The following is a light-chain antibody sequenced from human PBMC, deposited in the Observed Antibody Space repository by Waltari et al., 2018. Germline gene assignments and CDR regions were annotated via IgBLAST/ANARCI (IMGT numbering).Light chain of an antibody. CDR2: GNS. Sequence: QSVLTPPPSVSGAPGQRVTISCTGSSSNIGAGYDVHWYQPLPGTAPKLLIYGNSNRPSGVPDRFPGSKSRTSASLAITGLQAEDEADYYCQSYDSSLSGSVFGGGTKLTVL. CDR3: QSYDSSLSGSV. V-gene: IGLV1-40*01. CDR1: SSNIGAGYD. J-gene: IGLJ2*01.